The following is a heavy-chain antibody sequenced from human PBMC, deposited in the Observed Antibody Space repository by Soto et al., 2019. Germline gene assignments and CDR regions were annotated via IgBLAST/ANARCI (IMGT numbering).Heavy chain of an antibody. CDR2: ISAYNGNT. CDR1: GYTFTSYG. CDR3: ARGYCSSTSCYYHYYMDV. D-gene: IGHD2-2*01. J-gene: IGHJ6*03. V-gene: IGHV1-18*01. Sequence: ASVKVSCKASGYTFTSYGISWVRQAPGQGLEWMGWISAYNGNTNYAQKLQGRVTMTTDTSTSTAYMELRSLRSDDTAVYYCARGYCSSTSCYYHYYMDVWGKGTTVTVSS.